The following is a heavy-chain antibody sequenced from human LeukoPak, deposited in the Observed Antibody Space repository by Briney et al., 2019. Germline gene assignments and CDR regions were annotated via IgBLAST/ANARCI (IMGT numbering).Heavy chain of an antibody. CDR3: ARSSVAAGDAFDI. CDR1: GYTFTSYD. V-gene: IGHV1-8*03. Sequence: ASVKVSYKASGYTFTSYDINWVRQATGQGLEWMGWMNPNSGNTGYAQKFQGRVTITRNTSISTAYMELSSLRSEDTAVYYCARSSVAAGDAFDIRGQGTMVTVSS. D-gene: IGHD6-13*01. CDR2: MNPNSGNT. J-gene: IGHJ3*02.